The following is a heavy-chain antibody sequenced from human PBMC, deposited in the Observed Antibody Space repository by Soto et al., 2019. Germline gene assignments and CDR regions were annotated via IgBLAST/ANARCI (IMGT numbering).Heavy chain of an antibody. V-gene: IGHV3-33*01. Sequence: QVQLVESGGGVVQPGRSLRLSCAASGFSFSSYGMHWVRQATGKGLEWVAVILDDGSDKDYTDAVKGRFTISRDNSKNTLYLEMNSLRAEDTAVYYCARADDYGDNGLDYWGQGTLVTVSS. CDR3: ARADDYGDNGLDY. CDR1: GFSFSSYG. CDR2: ILDDGSDK. J-gene: IGHJ4*02. D-gene: IGHD4-17*01.